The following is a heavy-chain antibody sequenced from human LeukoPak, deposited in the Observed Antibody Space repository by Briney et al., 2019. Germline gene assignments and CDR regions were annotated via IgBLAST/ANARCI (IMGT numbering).Heavy chain of an antibody. CDR2: ISYDGNRK. J-gene: IGHJ4*02. V-gene: IGHV3-30-3*01. D-gene: IGHD3-10*01. CDR3: AKDKSGGYDY. Sequence: PGGSLRLSCAASGFTFSNYAMHWVRQAPGKGLEWLAVISYDGNRKDFADSVKGRFTVSRDNSKNTLYLQMNSLRAEDTAVYYCAKDKSGGYDYWGQGTLVTVSS. CDR1: GFTFSNYA.